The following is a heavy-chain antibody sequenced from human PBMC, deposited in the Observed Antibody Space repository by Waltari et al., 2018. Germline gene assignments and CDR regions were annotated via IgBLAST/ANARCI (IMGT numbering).Heavy chain of an antibody. V-gene: IGHV3-72*01. J-gene: IGHJ3*02. CDR2: IRNRAYRYTT. CDR1: GFTFSDHH. Sequence: EVQLVESGGGLVQPGGSLRLSCAASGFTFSDHHMDWVRQAPGKGLEWIGRIRNRAYRYTTEYAASVKGRFTISRDDSKNSLFLQMNSLKTEDTAVYYCAILPILAVAGTHAFDIWGQGTMVTVSS. D-gene: IGHD6-19*01. CDR3: AILPILAVAGTHAFDI.